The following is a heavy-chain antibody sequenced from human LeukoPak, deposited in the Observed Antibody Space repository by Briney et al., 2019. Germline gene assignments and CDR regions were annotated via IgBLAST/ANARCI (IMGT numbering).Heavy chain of an antibody. D-gene: IGHD6-6*01. Sequence: LSLTCGVSGDSISTSSYFWNWVRQAPGKGLEWVAYISSSGSTTYYADSVKGRFTISRDNAKNSLYLQMNSLRAEDTAVYYCARGLSGSSSPLYPFDSWGQGALVTVSS. V-gene: IGHV3-48*03. CDR2: ISSSGSTT. CDR1: GDSISTSSYF. J-gene: IGHJ4*02. CDR3: ARGLSGSSSPLYPFDS.